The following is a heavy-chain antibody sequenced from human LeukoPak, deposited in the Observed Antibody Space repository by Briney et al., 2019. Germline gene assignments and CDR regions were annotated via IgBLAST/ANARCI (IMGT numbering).Heavy chain of an antibody. D-gene: IGHD3-10*01. CDR2: ISGSGGST. CDR3: ASYGSGSYYSPYLY. V-gene: IGHV3-23*01. Sequence: PGGSLRLSCAASGFTFSSYAMSWVRQAPGKGLEWVSAISGSGGSTFYADSVMGRFTISRDNSKNTLYLQMNSLRAEDTAVYYCASYGSGSYYSPYLYWGQGTLVTVSS. J-gene: IGHJ4*02. CDR1: GFTFSSYA.